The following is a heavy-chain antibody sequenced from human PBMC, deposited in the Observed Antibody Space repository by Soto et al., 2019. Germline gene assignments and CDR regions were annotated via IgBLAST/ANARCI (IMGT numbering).Heavy chain of an antibody. CDR2: INHSGST. CDR1: GGSFSGYY. V-gene: IGHV4-34*01. J-gene: IGHJ6*02. D-gene: IGHD6-13*01. Sequence: SETLSLTCAVYGGSFSGYYWSWIRQPPGKGLEWIGEINHSGSTNYNPSLKSRVTISVDTSKNQFSLKLSSVTATDTAVYYCARGATRLPYSSSWYEAYYYYYVMDVWGQGTTVTVSS. CDR3: ARGATRLPYSSSWYEAYYYYYVMDV.